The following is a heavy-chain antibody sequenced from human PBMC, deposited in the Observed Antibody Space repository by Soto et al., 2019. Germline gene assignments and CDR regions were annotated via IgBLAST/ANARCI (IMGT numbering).Heavy chain of an antibody. CDR3: ARGLTGPYYYYYMDV. D-gene: IGHD3-9*01. J-gene: IGHJ6*03. Sequence: GASVKVSCKASGYTFASYDSNWVRQATGQGLEWMGWMNPNSGNTGYAQKFQGRVTMTRNTSISTAYMELSSLRSEDTAVYYCARGLTGPYYYYYMDVWGKGTTVTVSS. CDR2: MNPNSGNT. CDR1: GYTFASYD. V-gene: IGHV1-8*01.